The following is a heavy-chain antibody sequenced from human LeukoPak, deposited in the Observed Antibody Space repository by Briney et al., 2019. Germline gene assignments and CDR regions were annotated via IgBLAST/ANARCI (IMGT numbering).Heavy chain of an antibody. D-gene: IGHD2-2*01. CDR3: ARQNRYCSSTNCYGDLDY. V-gene: IGHV5-51*01. Sequence: GESLKISCRGSGYTFSGYWIAWVRQMPGKGPEWMGIIFPDDSDTTYSPSFQGQVTMSADKSISTAYLQWSSLKASDTAMYYCARQNRYCSSTNCYGDLDYWGQGSLVTVSS. CDR2: IFPDDSDT. CDR1: GYTFSGYW. J-gene: IGHJ4*02.